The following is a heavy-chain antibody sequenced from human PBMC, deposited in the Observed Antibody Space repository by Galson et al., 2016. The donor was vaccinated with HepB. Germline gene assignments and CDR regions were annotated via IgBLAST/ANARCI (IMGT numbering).Heavy chain of an antibody. Sequence: QSGAEVKKPGESLRISCKGSGYSFTSYWISWVRQMPGKGLEWMGRIDPSDSYTKYSPSFQDHVTISADKSISTAYLQWSSLKASDPAMYYCANSGGDCNAGTCYSNRAVINWFDSWGQGTLVTVSS. CDR1: GYSFTSYW. CDR3: ANSGGDCNAGTCYSNRAVINWFDS. CDR2: IDPSDSYT. J-gene: IGHJ5*01. V-gene: IGHV5-10-1*01. D-gene: IGHD2-15*01.